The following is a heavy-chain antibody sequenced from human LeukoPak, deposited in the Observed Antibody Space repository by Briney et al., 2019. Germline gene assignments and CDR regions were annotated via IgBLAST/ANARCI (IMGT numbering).Heavy chain of an antibody. CDR1: GFTFSSYA. CDR2: ISGSGGST. CDR3: ARAGGGSYYDAFDI. Sequence: GGSLRLSCAASGFTFSSYAMSWVRQAPGKGLEWVSAISGSGGSTYYADSVKGRFTISRDNAKNSLYLQMNSLRAEDTALYYCARAGGGSYYDAFDIWGQGTMVTVSS. J-gene: IGHJ3*02. V-gene: IGHV3-23*01. D-gene: IGHD1-26*01.